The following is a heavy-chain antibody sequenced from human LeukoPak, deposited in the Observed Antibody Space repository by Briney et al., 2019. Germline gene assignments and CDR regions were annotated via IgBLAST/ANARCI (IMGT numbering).Heavy chain of an antibody. CDR1: GFTFSRYW. J-gene: IGHJ4*02. Sequence: PGGSLRLSCAASGFTFSRYWLTWVRQAPGKGLEWVANMNEGGSAKHYMDSVKGRFTISRDNAKNSLYLQMNSLRAEDTAVYYCARDGFGELDYWGQGTLVTVSS. D-gene: IGHD3-10*01. CDR3: ARDGFGELDY. CDR2: MNEGGSAK. V-gene: IGHV3-7*01.